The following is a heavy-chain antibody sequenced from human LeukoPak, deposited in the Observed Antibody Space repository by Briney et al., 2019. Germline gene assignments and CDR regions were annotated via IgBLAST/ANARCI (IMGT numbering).Heavy chain of an antibody. D-gene: IGHD6-19*01. CDR2: ISAYNGNT. V-gene: IGHV1-18*04. Sequence: ASVKVSCKASGYTFTGYYMHWVRQAPGQGLEWMGWISAYNGNTNYAQKLQSRVTMTTDTSTSTAYMELRSLRSDDTAVYYCARGYEQWLPDGGFDPWGQGTLVTVSS. CDR1: GYTFTGYY. J-gene: IGHJ5*02. CDR3: ARGYEQWLPDGGFDP.